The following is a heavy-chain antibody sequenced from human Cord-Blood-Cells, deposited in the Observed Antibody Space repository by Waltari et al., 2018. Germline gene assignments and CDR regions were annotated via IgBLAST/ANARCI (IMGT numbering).Heavy chain of an antibody. CDR2: IYYSGST. CDR1: GGSISSGDYY. CDR3: ATKESTVTTENAFDI. Sequence: QVQLQESGPGLVKPSQTLSLTCTVSGGSISSGDYYWSWIRQPPGKGLEWIGYIYYSGSTYHNPPLKSRVTISVDTSKNQFSLKLSSVTAADTAVYYCATKESTVTTENAFDIWGQGTMVTVSS. J-gene: IGHJ3*02. V-gene: IGHV4-30-4*01. D-gene: IGHD4-4*01.